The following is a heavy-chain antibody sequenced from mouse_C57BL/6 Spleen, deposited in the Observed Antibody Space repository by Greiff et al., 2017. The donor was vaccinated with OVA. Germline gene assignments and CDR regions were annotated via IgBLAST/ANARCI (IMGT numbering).Heavy chain of an antibody. CDR2: ISNLAYSI. J-gene: IGHJ1*03. CDR3: ARLPYYGSSYGYFDV. Sequence: EVKLVESGGGLVQPGGSLKLSCAASGFTFSDYGMAWVRQAPRKGPEWVAFISNLAYSIYYADTVTGRFTISRENAKNTLYLEMSSLRSEDTAMYYCARLPYYGSSYGYFDVWGTGTTVTVSS. D-gene: IGHD1-1*01. V-gene: IGHV5-15*01. CDR1: GFTFSDYG.